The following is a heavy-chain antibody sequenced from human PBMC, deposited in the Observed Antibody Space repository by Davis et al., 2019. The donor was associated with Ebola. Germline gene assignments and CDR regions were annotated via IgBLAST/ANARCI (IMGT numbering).Heavy chain of an antibody. CDR2: IFPCDSDT. CDR1: GYSFPTYL. J-gene: IGHJ4*02. V-gene: IGHV5-51*01. Sequence: PGGSLRLSCMGSGYSFPTYLIGWVRHTPAKRLVWLGFIFPCDSDTRYSPSFQGQVTIPADKSISTAFLQWSSLKASEPGMYYCARAVSPVDSWGQGTLVTVSS. CDR3: ARAVSPVDS.